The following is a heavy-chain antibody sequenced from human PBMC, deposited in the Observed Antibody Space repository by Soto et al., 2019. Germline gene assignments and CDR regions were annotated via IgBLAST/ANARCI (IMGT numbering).Heavy chain of an antibody. D-gene: IGHD2-15*01. Sequence: SVKVSCKASGGTFSSYAISWVRQAPGQGLEWMGGVIPIFGTANYAQKFQGRVTITADESTSTAYMELSSLRSEDTAVYYCASGGCSGGSCYSPVYYYYGMDVWGQGTTVTVSS. CDR2: VIPIFGTA. CDR1: GGTFSSYA. V-gene: IGHV1-69*13. J-gene: IGHJ6*02. CDR3: ASGGCSGGSCYSPVYYYYGMDV.